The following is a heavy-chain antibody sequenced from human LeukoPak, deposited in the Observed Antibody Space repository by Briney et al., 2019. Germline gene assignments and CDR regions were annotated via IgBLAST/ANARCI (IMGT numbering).Heavy chain of an antibody. Sequence: PSETLSLTCTVSGGSISSYYWSWIRQPPGKGLEWIGYIYYSGSTNYNPSLKSRVTISVDTSKNQFSLKLSSVTAADTAVYYCAREASYSGSDYAYLDYWGQGTLVTVSS. CDR1: GGSISSYY. J-gene: IGHJ4*02. CDR3: AREASYSGSDYAYLDY. D-gene: IGHD1-26*01. CDR2: IYYSGST. V-gene: IGHV4-59*01.